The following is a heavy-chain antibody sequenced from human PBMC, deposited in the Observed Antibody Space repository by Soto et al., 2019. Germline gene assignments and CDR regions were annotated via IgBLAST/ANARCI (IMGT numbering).Heavy chain of an antibody. CDR3: ASGCYDFWSGYHYDY. CDR2: IYYSGST. Sequence: ASETLSLTCTVSGGSISSSSYYWGWIRQPPGKGLEWIGSIYYSGSTYYNPSLKSRVTISVDTSKNQFSLKLSSVTAADTAVYYCASGCYDFWSGYHYDYWGQGTLVTVSS. V-gene: IGHV4-39*01. CDR1: GGSISSSSYY. J-gene: IGHJ4*02. D-gene: IGHD3-3*01.